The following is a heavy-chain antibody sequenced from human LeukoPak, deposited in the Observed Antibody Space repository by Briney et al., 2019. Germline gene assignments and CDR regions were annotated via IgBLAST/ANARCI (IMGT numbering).Heavy chain of an antibody. D-gene: IGHD3-22*01. CDR2: INSDGSST. CDR3: ARDLTYYYDSSGYPSPYYFDY. V-gene: IGHV3-74*01. J-gene: IGHJ4*02. Sequence: GGSLRLSCAASGFTFSSYCMHWVRQAPGKGLVWVSRINSDGSSTSYADSVKGRFTISRDNAKNSLYLQMNSLRAEDTAVYYCARDLTYYYDSSGYPSPYYFDYWGQGTLVTVSS. CDR1: GFTFSSYC.